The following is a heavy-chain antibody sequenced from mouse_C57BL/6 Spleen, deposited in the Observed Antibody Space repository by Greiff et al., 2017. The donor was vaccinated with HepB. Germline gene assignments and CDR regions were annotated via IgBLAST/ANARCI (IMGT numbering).Heavy chain of an antibody. V-gene: IGHV1-63*01. CDR3: ARAGPAYYYAMDY. D-gene: IGHD6-1*01. Sequence: QVQLQQSGAELVRPGTSVKMSCKASGYTFPNYWIGWAKQRPGHGLEWIGDIYPGGGYTNYNEKFKGKATLTADKSSSTAYMQFSSLTSEDSAIYYCARAGPAYYYAMDYWGQGTSVTVSS. J-gene: IGHJ4*01. CDR1: GYTFPNYW. CDR2: IYPGGGYT.